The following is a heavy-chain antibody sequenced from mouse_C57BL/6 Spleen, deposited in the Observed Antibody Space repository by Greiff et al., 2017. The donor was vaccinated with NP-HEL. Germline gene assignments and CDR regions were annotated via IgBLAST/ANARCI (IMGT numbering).Heavy chain of an antibody. CDR2: IYPGAGDT. CDR3: ARSGGNYDFYYAMDY. V-gene: IGHV1-80*01. CDR1: GYAFSSYW. J-gene: IGHJ4*01. Sequence: QVQLQQSGAELVKPGASVKISCKASGYAFSSYWMNWVKQRPGKGLEWIGQIYPGAGDTNYNGKFKGKATLTADISSSTAYMQLSSLTSEDSAVYFCARSGGNYDFYYAMDYWGQGASVTVSS. D-gene: IGHD2-1*01.